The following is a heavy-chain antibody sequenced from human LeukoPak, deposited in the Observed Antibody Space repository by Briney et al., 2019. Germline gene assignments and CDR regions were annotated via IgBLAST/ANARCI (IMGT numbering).Heavy chain of an antibody. V-gene: IGHV3-9*01. CDR3: ARELTRIDAFDI. Sequence: GGSLRLSCAASGFTFDDYAMHWVRQAPGKGLEWVSGISWNSGSIGYADSVKGRFSISRDNAKNSLYLQMNSLRAEDTAVYYCARELTRIDAFDIWGQGTMVTVSS. CDR1: GFTFDDYA. D-gene: IGHD1-14*01. J-gene: IGHJ3*02. CDR2: ISWNSGSI.